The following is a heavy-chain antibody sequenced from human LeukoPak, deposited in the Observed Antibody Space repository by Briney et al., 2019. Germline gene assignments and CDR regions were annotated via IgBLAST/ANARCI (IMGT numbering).Heavy chain of an antibody. CDR2: ISSSSSTI. CDR3: ASMTTYCGGDCYFFDY. CDR1: GFTFSDYY. V-gene: IGHV3-11*04. J-gene: IGHJ4*02. Sequence: GGSLRLSCAASGFTFSDYYMSWIRQAPGKGLEWVSYISSSSSTIYYADSVKGRFTISRDNAKNSLYLQMNSLRAEDTAVYYCASMTTYCGGDCYFFDYWGQGTLVTVSS. D-gene: IGHD2-21*02.